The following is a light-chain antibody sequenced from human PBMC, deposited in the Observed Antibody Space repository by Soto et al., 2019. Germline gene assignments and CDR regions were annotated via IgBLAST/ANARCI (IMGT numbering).Light chain of an antibody. CDR1: SSDVGGYNY. CDR2: DVT. V-gene: IGLV2-11*01. Sequence: QSVLTQPRSVSGSPGQSVTISCTGTSSDVGGYNYVSWYQKHPGKAPKLMIYDVTKRPSGVPDRFSGSKSGNTASLTISGLQAEDEADYHCCSYAGSYTHWVFGGGTKLTVL. CDR3: CSYAGSYTHWV. J-gene: IGLJ3*02.